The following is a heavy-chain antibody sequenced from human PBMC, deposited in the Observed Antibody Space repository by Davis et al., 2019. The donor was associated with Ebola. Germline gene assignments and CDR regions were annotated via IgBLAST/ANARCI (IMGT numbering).Heavy chain of an antibody. CDR1: GFTVSSNH. CDR2: IYDQST. J-gene: IGHJ4*02. Sequence: GESLKISCAASGFTVSSNHMSWVRQAPGKGLEWVSVIYDQSTAYADSVRGRFIISRDKSNNTLYLEMNSLRVDDTAVYYCATTQWLREFDNWGQGTLATVSS. CDR3: ATTQWLREFDN. D-gene: IGHD6-19*01. V-gene: IGHV3-53*05.